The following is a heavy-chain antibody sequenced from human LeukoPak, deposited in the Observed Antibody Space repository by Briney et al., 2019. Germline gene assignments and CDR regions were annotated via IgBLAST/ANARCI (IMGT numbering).Heavy chain of an antibody. V-gene: IGHV4-59*08. CDR2: IYYSGST. CDR3: ATIAGSSSF. J-gene: IGHJ4*02. D-gene: IGHD6-6*01. Sequence: PSETLSLTCTVSGGSMNAYYWIWFRQPPGKGLEWIGYIYYSGSTNYNPSLKSRLTISVDTSNNQFSLKLSSVTAADTAVYYCATIAGSSSFWGQGTLVTVSS. CDR1: GGSMNAYY.